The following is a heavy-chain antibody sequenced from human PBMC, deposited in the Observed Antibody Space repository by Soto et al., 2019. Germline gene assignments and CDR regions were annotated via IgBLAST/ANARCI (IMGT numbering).Heavy chain of an antibody. J-gene: IGHJ4*02. CDR1: GFTFSSYA. V-gene: IGHV3-23*01. Sequence: EVQLLESGGGLVQPGGSMRLSCAASGFTFSSYAMSWVRQAPGKGLEWVSAISGSGGSTYYADSVKGRFTISRDNSKNPLYLQMNSLRAEDTAVYYCAKDQSTLPTYFDYWGQGTLVTVSS. CDR2: ISGSGGST. CDR3: AKDQSTLPTYFDY.